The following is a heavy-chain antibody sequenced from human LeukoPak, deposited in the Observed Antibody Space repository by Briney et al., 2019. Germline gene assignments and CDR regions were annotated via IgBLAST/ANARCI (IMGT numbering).Heavy chain of an antibody. Sequence: PGRSLRLSCAASGFTFSSYGMHWVRQAPGKGLEWVSYISSSSSTIYYADSVKGRFTVSRDNAKKSLYLHMNSLRDEDTAVYYCARGSGAFDIWGQGTMVTVSS. D-gene: IGHD1-1*01. V-gene: IGHV3-48*02. CDR1: GFTFSSYG. CDR2: ISSSSSTI. CDR3: ARGSGAFDI. J-gene: IGHJ3*02.